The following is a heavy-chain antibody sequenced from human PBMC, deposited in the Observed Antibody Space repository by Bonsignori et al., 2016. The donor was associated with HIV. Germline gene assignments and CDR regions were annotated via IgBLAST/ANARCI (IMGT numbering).Heavy chain of an antibody. D-gene: IGHD6-13*01. Sequence: WIRQPPGKALEWLALIYWDDDKRYSPSLKSRLTITKDTSKNQVVLTMTNMDPVDTATYYCAHRPRYSSSWYGDYFDYWGQGTLVTVSS. V-gene: IGHV2-5*02. CDR3: AHRPRYSSSWYGDYFDY. J-gene: IGHJ4*02. CDR2: IYWDDDK.